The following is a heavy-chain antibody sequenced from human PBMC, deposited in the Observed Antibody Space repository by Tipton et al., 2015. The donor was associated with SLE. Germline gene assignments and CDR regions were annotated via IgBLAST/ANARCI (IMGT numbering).Heavy chain of an antibody. CDR1: GFTFSSYG. V-gene: IGHV3-33*01. Sequence: SLRLSCAASGFTFSSYGMHWVRQAPGKGLEWVAVIWYDGSNKYYADSVKGRFTISRDNSKNTLYLQMNSLRAEDTAVYYCARDQGVTGLYFDLWGRGTLVTVSS. CDR3: ARDQGVTGLYFDL. J-gene: IGHJ2*01. D-gene: IGHD2-21*02. CDR2: IWYDGSNK.